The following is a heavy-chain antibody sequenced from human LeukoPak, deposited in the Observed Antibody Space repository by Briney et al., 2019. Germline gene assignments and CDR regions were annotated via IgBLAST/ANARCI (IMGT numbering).Heavy chain of an antibody. CDR2: INPNSGGT. Sequence: ASVKVSCKASGYTFTGYYMHWVRQAPGQGLEWMGWINPNSGGTNYAQKFQGRVIMTRDTSTSTVYMELSRLRSEDTAVYYCARDMRYTRGWYSEYWGQGTLVTVSS. V-gene: IGHV1-2*02. CDR1: GYTFTGYY. D-gene: IGHD6-19*01. CDR3: ARDMRYTRGWYSEY. J-gene: IGHJ4*02.